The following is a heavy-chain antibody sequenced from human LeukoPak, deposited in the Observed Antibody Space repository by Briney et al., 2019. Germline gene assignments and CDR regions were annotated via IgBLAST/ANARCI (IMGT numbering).Heavy chain of an antibody. V-gene: IGHV1-2*02. CDR1: GYSFIDNY. Sequence: ASVKVSCKASGYSFIDNYIHWVRQAPGQGLEWMGWINSNRGETKNAQKFQGRVTMTRDTSISTAYMEMNSLTSDDTAVYYCARGYGSSWHDYWGQGALVTVTS. CDR2: INSNRGET. CDR3: ARGYGSSWHDY. D-gene: IGHD6-13*01. J-gene: IGHJ4*02.